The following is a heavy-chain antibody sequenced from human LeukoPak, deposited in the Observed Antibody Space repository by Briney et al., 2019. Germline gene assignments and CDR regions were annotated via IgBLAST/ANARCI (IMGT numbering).Heavy chain of an antibody. CDR3: ARSFDDCSGGSCYGLVYFDY. CDR1: GYSISSGYY. CDR2: IYHSGST. Sequence: SETLSLTCTVSGYSISSGYYWGWIRQPPGKGREGIGSIYHSGSTYYNPSLKSRVTISVNTSKNQFSLKLSYVTAAETAVYYCARSFDDCSGGSCYGLVYFDYWGQGTLVTVSS. D-gene: IGHD2-15*01. V-gene: IGHV4-38-2*02. J-gene: IGHJ4*02.